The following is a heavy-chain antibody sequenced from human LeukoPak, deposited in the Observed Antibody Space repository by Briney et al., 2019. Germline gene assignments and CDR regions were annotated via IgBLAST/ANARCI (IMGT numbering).Heavy chain of an antibody. Sequence: PGGSLRLSCEVSEFPFSVYAMAGVRQAPGQGLGWVSAIDASGSDTYYTDSVKGRFTISRDNSKNTVYLQMNSLRVEDTAVYYCADYRKPQGLDYWGQGTLVTVSS. J-gene: IGHJ4*02. CDR3: ADYRKPQGLDY. CDR1: EFPFSVYA. D-gene: IGHD1-14*01. CDR2: IDASGSDT. V-gene: IGHV3-23*01.